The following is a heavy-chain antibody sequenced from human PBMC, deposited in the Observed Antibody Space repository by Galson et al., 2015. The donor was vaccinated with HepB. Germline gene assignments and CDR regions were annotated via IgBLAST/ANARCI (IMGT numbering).Heavy chain of an antibody. CDR2: IDWDDDK. J-gene: IGHJ5*02. CDR3: ARIDILTDYNWFDP. CDR1: GFSLNTRGMC. D-gene: IGHD3-9*01. V-gene: IGHV2-70*13. Sequence: PALVKPTQTLTLTCTFSGFSLNTRGMCVSWIRQPPGKALEWIALIDWDDDKYYSTSLKTRLTISKDTSKNQVVLTMTNMDPVDTGTYYCARIDILTDYNWFDPWGQGTLVTVSS.